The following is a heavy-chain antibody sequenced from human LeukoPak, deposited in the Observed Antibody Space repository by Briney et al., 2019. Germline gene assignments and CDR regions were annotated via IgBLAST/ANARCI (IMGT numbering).Heavy chain of an antibody. J-gene: IGHJ3*02. D-gene: IGHD3-10*01. Sequence: PSETLSLSCIVSGGSISTSTYYWAWVRQPPGKGLEWIGRIFTSGNTSYNPSLKSRVTMSVDTSKNQFSLKLSSVTAADTAVYYCASTVGELWFLDIWGQGTMVTVSS. V-gene: IGHV4-39*07. CDR2: IFTSGNT. CDR1: GGSISTSTYY. CDR3: ASTVGELWFLDI.